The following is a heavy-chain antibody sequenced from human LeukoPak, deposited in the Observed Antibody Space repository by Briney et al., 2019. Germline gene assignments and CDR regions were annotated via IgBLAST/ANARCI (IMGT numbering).Heavy chain of an antibody. D-gene: IGHD2-15*01. Sequence: SETLSLTCTVSGGSISSYYWSWIRQPPGKGLEWIGYIYYSGSTNYNPSLKSRVTISVDTSKNQFPLKLSSVTAADTAVYYCARAGGPIDYWGQGTLVTVSS. J-gene: IGHJ4*02. CDR3: ARAGGPIDY. V-gene: IGHV4-59*01. CDR2: IYYSGST. CDR1: GGSISSYY.